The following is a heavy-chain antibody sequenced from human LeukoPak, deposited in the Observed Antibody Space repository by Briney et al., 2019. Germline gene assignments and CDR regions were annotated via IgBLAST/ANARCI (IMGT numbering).Heavy chain of an antibody. Sequence: ASVKVSCKASGYPFSAHFLNWVRQAPGQGLEWMGWINPNSGGTNYAQKFQGWVTMTRDTSISTAYMELSRLRSDDTAVYYCARDGHYYYDSSGYREYYYYYYGMDVWGQGTTVTVSS. J-gene: IGHJ6*02. D-gene: IGHD3-22*01. V-gene: IGHV1-2*04. CDR1: GYPFSAHF. CDR2: INPNSGGT. CDR3: ARDGHYYYDSSGYREYYYYYYGMDV.